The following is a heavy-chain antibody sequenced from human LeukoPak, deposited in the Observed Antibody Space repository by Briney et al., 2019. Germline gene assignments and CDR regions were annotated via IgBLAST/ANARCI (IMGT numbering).Heavy chain of an antibody. CDR2: INQEGSEK. J-gene: IGHJ4*02. CDR3: ARVRFLEWSDY. Sequence: GGSLRLSCEPSGFSLRSFWMTWVRQAPGKGPEWVANINQEGSEKFYGDSVKGRFTISRDNAKNTLYLEMNSLRAEDTAVYYCARVRFLEWSDYWGQGTLVTVSS. D-gene: IGHD3-3*01. V-gene: IGHV3-7*01. CDR1: GFSLRSFW.